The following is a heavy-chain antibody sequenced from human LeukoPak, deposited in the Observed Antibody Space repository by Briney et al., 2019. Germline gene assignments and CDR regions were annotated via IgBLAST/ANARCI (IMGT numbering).Heavy chain of an antibody. V-gene: IGHV1-2*02. CDR2: INPNNGGT. J-gene: IGHJ6*03. D-gene: IGHD6-13*01. CDR3: AREAAAGTALDYYYMDV. Sequence: ASVKVSCKASGDTFTGYYMHWVRQAPGQGLEWMGWINPNNGGTNYAQKFQGRVTMTRDTSISTAYIELSRLRSDDTAVYYCAREAAAGTALDYYYMDVSGKGTTVTVSS. CDR1: GDTFTGYY.